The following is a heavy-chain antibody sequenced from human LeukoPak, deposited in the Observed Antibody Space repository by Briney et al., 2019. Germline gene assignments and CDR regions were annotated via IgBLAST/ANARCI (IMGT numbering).Heavy chain of an antibody. V-gene: IGHV1-18*01. D-gene: IGHD6-19*01. Sequence: ASVKVSCKASGYTFTSYGISWVRQAPGQGLEWVGWISAYNGNTNYAQKLQGRVTMTTDTSTSTAYMELRGLRSDDTAVYYCARDLGSGTRDDAFDIWGQGTMVTVSS. CDR1: GYTFTSYG. J-gene: IGHJ3*02. CDR3: ARDLGSGTRDDAFDI. CDR2: ISAYNGNT.